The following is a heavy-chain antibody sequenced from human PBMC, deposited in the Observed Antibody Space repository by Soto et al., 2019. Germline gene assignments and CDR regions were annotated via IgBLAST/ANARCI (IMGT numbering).Heavy chain of an antibody. Sequence: QVQLVQSGAEVKKPGASVKVSCKASGYTFTSYGISWVRQDPGQGLEWMGWISAYNGNTNYAQKLQGRVTMTTDTSTSTAYMELRSLRSDDTAVYYCASANIVATIHAVVGDYYGMDVWGQGTTVTVSS. V-gene: IGHV1-18*04. CDR3: ASANIVATIHAVVGDYYGMDV. CDR2: ISAYNGNT. D-gene: IGHD5-12*01. CDR1: GYTFTSYG. J-gene: IGHJ6*02.